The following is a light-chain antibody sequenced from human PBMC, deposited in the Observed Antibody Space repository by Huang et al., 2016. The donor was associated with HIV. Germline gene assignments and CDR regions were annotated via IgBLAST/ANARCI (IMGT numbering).Light chain of an antibody. Sequence: IQLTQSPSSLSASVGDRVTITCRASQDLTNYVAWYHQKPGTAPKLLIYAASTLESGVPSRFSGSGSGTEFILTITSLQPEDSATYYCHQHNSFPLTFGGGTRVEI. CDR2: AAS. V-gene: IGKV1-9*01. CDR3: HQHNSFPLT. CDR1: QDLTNY. J-gene: IGKJ4*01.